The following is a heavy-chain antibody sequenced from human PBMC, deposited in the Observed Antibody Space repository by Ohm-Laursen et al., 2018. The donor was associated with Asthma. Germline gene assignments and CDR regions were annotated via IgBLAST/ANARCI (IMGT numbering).Heavy chain of an antibody. Sequence: GASVKVSCKASGGTFSSYAISWVRQAPGQGLEWMGGIIPIFGTANYAQKFQGRVTITADESTSTAYMELSSLRSEDTAVYYCARDLLRLYYYYGMDVWGQGTTVTVSS. CDR2: IIPIFGTA. J-gene: IGHJ6*02. CDR1: GGTFSSYA. V-gene: IGHV1-69*13. D-gene: IGHD2-15*01. CDR3: ARDLLRLYYYYGMDV.